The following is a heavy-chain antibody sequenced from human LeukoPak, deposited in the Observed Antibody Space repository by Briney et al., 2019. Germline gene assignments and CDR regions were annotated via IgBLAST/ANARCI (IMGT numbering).Heavy chain of an antibody. J-gene: IGHJ1*01. D-gene: IGHD6-19*01. CDR3: EKTLAGPFEYFQH. Sequence: QAGGSLRLSCAASGFTFDDYAMHWVRQAPGKGLEWGSGISWNGDTIDYADSVKGRFPICRDSAKHPLYLQMNSLRAEDTALYYCEKTLAGPFEYFQHWGQGTTVTVSS. V-gene: IGHV3-9*01. CDR1: GFTFDDYA. CDR2: ISWNGDTI.